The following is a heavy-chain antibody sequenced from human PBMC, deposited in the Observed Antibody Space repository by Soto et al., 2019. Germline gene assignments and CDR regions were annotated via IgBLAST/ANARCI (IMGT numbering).Heavy chain of an antibody. V-gene: IGHV4-34*01. CDR2: INHSGST. D-gene: IGHD5-18*01. CDR3: ARGSGGYSRYFDY. Sequence: PSETLSLTCAVYGGSFSGYYWSWIRQPPGKGLEWIGEINHSGSTNYNPSLKSRVTISVDTSKNQFSLKLSSVTAADTAVYYCARGSGGYSRYFDYWGQGTLVTVSS. CDR1: GGSFSGYY. J-gene: IGHJ4*02.